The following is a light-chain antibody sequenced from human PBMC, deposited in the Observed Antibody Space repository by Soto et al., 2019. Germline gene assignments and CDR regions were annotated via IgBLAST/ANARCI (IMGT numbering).Light chain of an antibody. CDR3: QQYNTYST. Sequence: IQMTQSPSSLSASVGYRVTITCRASQSISRWLAWYQQKPGKAPQALIYDASSLKSGVPSRFSGNGSGTEFTLTISSLQPDDFATYYCQQYNTYSTFGQGTRLEV. CDR2: DAS. CDR1: QSISRW. J-gene: IGKJ5*01. V-gene: IGKV1-5*01.